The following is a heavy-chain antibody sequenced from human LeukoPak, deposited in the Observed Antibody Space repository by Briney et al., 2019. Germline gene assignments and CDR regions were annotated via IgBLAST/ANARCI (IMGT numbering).Heavy chain of an antibody. CDR1: GGSISSYY. J-gene: IGHJ4*02. Sequence: SETLSLTCTVSGGSISSYYWSWIRQPPGKGLEWIGYIYHSGSTNYNPSLKSRVTISVDTSKNQFSLKLSSVTAADTAVYYCARAGGTMIVGYWGQGTLVTVSS. CDR2: IYHSGST. V-gene: IGHV4-59*08. D-gene: IGHD3-22*01. CDR3: ARAGGTMIVGY.